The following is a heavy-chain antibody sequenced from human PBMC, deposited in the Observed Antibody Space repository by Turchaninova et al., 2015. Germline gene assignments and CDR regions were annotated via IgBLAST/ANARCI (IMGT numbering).Heavy chain of an antibody. CDR2: INAGTCNT. CDR1: GYTFTTYA. V-gene: IGHV1-3*01. J-gene: IGHJ4*02. Sequence: QVQHVQSGAEVKEPGASVTVSCKASGYTFTTYAIHWVRQAPGHRLEWGACINAGTCNTKYSQKFQGRRTVTRDTSASTAYMILISLRLEDTAVYYCARELDPSGYYFDYWGQGTLVTVSS. D-gene: IGHD3-22*01. CDR3: ARELDPSGYYFDY.